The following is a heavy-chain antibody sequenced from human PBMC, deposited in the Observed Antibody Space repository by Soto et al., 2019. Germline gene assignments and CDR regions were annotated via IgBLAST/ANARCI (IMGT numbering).Heavy chain of an antibody. CDR3: TRGPRPTSTGTGAF. J-gene: IGHJ4*02. CDR1: GFTFRMYW. CDR2: INDDGIST. D-gene: IGHD1-1*01. V-gene: IGHV3-74*01. Sequence: GCLGRPCSASGFTFRMYWMHWVRQVPGKGPEWVSRINDDGISTNYADSVKGRFTISRDNAKNTLYLQMNALRVEDTGVYYCTRGPRPTSTGTGAFWGQGTLVTVYS.